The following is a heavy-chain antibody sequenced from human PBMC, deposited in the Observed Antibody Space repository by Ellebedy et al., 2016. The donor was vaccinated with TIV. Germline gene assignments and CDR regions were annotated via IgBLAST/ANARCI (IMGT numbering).Heavy chain of an antibody. V-gene: IGHV1-46*01. J-gene: IGHJ4*02. CDR1: GYTFTNYY. D-gene: IGHD2-2*01. CDR3: ARDKICSSTNCYGPAGY. CDR2: ISPSGGST. Sequence: ASVQVSCXASGYTFTNYYMHWVRQAPGQGLEWMGIISPSGGSTSYAQKFQGRVTMTRDTSTSTVSMELSSLRSEDTAVYYCARDKICSSTNCYGPAGYWGQGTLVTVSS.